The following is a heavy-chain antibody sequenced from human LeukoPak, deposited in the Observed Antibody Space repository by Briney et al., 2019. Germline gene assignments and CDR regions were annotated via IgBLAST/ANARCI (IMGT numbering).Heavy chain of an antibody. D-gene: IGHD6-6*01. CDR1: GGSISSSNW. CDR3: ARAHYSSSSSGWFDP. V-gene: IGHV4-4*02. Sequence: SGTLSLTCAVSGGSISSSNWWSWVRQPPGRGLEWIGEIYHSGSTNYNPSLKSRVTISVDKSKNQFSLKLSSVTAADTAVYYCARAHYSSSSSGWFDPWGQGTLVTVSS. J-gene: IGHJ5*02. CDR2: IYHSGST.